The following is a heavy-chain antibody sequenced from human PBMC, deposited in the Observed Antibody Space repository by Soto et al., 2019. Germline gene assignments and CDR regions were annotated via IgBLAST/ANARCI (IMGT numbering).Heavy chain of an antibody. CDR2: IIPIFGTA. CDR3: ARGGGCSGGRCHARFYYGMDV. CDR1: GGTFSSYA. J-gene: IGHJ6*04. D-gene: IGHD2-15*01. Sequence: SVKVSCKASGGTFSSYAISWVRQAPGQGLEWMGGIIPIFGTANYAQKFQGRVTITADKSTSTAHMEPSSLRSEATAVYYCARGGGCSGGRCHARFYYGMDVWGEGTTVTVSS. V-gene: IGHV1-69*06.